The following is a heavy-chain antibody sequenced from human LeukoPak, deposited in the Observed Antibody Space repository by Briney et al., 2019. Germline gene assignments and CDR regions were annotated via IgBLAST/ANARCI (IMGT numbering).Heavy chain of an antibody. Sequence: SETLSLTCTVSGGSISSYYWSWIRQPPGKGLEWIGYIYYSGSTNYNPSLKSRVTISVDTSKNQFSLKLSSVTAADTAVYYCARHTLGVGCSSTSCYFPYYYGMDVWGQGTTVTVSS. J-gene: IGHJ6*02. CDR1: GGSISSYY. CDR2: IYYSGST. V-gene: IGHV4-59*08. D-gene: IGHD2-2*01. CDR3: ARHTLGVGCSSTSCYFPYYYGMDV.